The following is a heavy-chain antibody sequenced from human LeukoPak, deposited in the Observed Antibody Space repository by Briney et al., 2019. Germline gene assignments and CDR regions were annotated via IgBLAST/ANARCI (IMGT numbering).Heavy chain of an antibody. D-gene: IGHD1-26*01. J-gene: IGHJ4*02. CDR2: ISGSGSTI. Sequence: GGSLRLSCAASGFTFSDYYMSWIRQAPGKGLEWVSYISGSGSTIYYADSVKGRFTISRDNAKNSLYLQMSSLRAEDTAVYYCARDENDSGSYYVDNEDYWGQGTLVTVSS. CDR3: ARDENDSGSYYVDNEDY. V-gene: IGHV3-11*01. CDR1: GFTFSDYY.